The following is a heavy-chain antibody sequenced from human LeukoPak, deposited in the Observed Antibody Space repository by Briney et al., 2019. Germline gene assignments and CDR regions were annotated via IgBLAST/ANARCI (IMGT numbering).Heavy chain of an antibody. CDR1: GGSISSGGYY. J-gene: IGHJ4*02. CDR3: ARDRGKSYSGYDY. Sequence: PSETLSLTRTVSGGSISSGGYYWSWIHQHPGKGLEWIGYIYYSGSTYYNPSLKSRVTISVDTSKNQFSLKLSSVTAADTAVYYCARDRGKSYSGYDYWGQGTLVTVSS. V-gene: IGHV4-31*03. D-gene: IGHD5-12*01. CDR2: IYYSGST.